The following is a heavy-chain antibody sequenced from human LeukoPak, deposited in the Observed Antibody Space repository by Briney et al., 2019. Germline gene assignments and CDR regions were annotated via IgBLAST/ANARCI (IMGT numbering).Heavy chain of an antibody. CDR2: INHSGST. CDR3: ARGVHEWELLRGYYYYYMDV. Sequence: SETLSLTCTVSGASISSGLHYWSWIRQPPGKGLEWIGEINHSGSTNYNPSLKSRVTISVDTSKNQFSLKLSSVTAADTAVYYCARGVHEWELLRGYYYYYMDVWGKGTTVTVSS. V-gene: IGHV4-61*01. J-gene: IGHJ6*03. D-gene: IGHD1-26*01. CDR1: GASISSGLHY.